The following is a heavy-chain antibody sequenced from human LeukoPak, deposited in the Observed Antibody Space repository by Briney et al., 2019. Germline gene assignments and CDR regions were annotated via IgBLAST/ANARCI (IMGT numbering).Heavy chain of an antibody. D-gene: IGHD5-24*01. Sequence: SETLSLTCTVSGGSISSYYWSWIRQPAGKGLEWIGRIYTSGCTSYNSSLKSRVTMSVDTSKNQFSLKLSSVTAADTAVYYCAGRLWRRDGYNLSAFDIWGQGTMVTVSS. J-gene: IGHJ3*02. CDR1: GGSISSYY. V-gene: IGHV4-4*07. CDR2: IYTSGCT. CDR3: AGRLWRRDGYNLSAFDI.